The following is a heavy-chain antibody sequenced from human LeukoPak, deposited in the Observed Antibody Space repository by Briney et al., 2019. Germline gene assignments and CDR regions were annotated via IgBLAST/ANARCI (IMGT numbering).Heavy chain of an antibody. CDR1: RFTFSDYA. D-gene: IGHD3-9*01. Sequence: PGGSLRLSCAASRFTFSDYAMNWVRQAPGKGLEWVSSISSSSNYVYYAASVQGRFTISRDNTKNSLYLQMNSLRAEDTAVYYCTRDFDWFRNQYDYWGQGTLVTVSS. J-gene: IGHJ4*02. V-gene: IGHV3-21*01. CDR2: ISSSSNYV. CDR3: TRDFDWFRNQYDY.